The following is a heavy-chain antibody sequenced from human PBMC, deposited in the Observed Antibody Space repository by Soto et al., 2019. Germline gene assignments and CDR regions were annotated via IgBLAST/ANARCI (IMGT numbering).Heavy chain of an antibody. CDR1: GGTFINYD. V-gene: IGHV3-23*01. Sequence: VGSLRLSCAVFGGTFINYDMTCVRKAPGKGLEWVSRIGGSGDRTYYADSVKGPFTISRDNSRNTLYLQMNSLRAEDTAMYYCAKVPLRPSYFDYWGKGALVTVSP. J-gene: IGHJ4*02. CDR2: IGGSGDRT. CDR3: AKVPLRPSYFDY. D-gene: IGHD4-17*01.